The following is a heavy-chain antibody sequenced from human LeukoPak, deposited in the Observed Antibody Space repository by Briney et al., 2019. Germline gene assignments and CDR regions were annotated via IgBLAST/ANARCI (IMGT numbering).Heavy chain of an antibody. V-gene: IGHV1-2*02. J-gene: IGHJ4*02. D-gene: IGHD5-18*01. CDR3: ARGVGYGPLNDFDY. Sequence: GASVKVSCKASGYTFTGYYMHWVRQAPGQGLEWMGWINPNSGGTNYAQKFQGRVTMTRDTSISTAYMELSRLRSDDTAVYYCARGVGYGPLNDFDYWGQGTLVTVSS. CDR1: GYTFTGYY. CDR2: INPNSGGT.